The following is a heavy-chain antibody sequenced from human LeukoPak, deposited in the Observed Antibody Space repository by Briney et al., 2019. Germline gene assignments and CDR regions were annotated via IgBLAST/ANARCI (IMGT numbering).Heavy chain of an antibody. CDR1: GFTFSSYW. J-gene: IGHJ4*02. CDR2: INQNGSEI. V-gene: IGHV3-7*01. D-gene: IGHD1-14*01. Sequence: PGGSLRLSCAASGFTFSSYWMSWVRQAPGKGLEWVANINQNGSEIYYVDSVKGRFTISRDNAKNSLYLHMNTLRAEDTALYYCARDPLTQNDYWGQGTLVTVSS. CDR3: ARDPLTQNDY.